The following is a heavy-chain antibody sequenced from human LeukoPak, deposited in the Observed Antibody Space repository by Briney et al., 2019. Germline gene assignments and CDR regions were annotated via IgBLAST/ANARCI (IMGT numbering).Heavy chain of an antibody. V-gene: IGHV4-59*01. CDR3: ARDAIYHFSNYYYYYMDV. J-gene: IGHJ6*03. CDR2: ISYSGST. CDR1: GGSISNYY. Sequence: SETLSLTCTVSGGSISNYYWSWIRQPPGKGLEWIGYISYSGSTNNNPSLKSRATISVDTTKNQFSLMLSSVTAADTAVYYCARDAIYHFSNYYYYYMDVWGKGTTVTVSS. D-gene: IGHD3-3*01.